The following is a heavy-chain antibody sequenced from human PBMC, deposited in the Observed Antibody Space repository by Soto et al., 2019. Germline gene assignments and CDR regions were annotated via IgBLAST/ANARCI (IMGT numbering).Heavy chain of an antibody. Sequence: LSLTCTVSGGSVTSDEDYWTWIRQSPGKGLEWIGYISNSGSTGYNPSLKTRLSMSVDRSKNQFTLRLTSVTAADTAVYFCATETGSTYGYFDHWGQGTQVTVSS. CDR2: ISNSGST. V-gene: IGHV4-30-4*01. CDR3: ATETGSTYGYFDH. J-gene: IGHJ4*02. CDR1: GGSVTSDEDY. D-gene: IGHD3-10*01.